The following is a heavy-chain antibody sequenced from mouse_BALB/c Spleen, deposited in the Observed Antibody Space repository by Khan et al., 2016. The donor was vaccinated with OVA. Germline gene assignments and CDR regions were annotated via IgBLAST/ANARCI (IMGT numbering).Heavy chain of an antibody. J-gene: IGHJ2*01. Sequence: VQLQQSGPELVKPGASVKLSCKASGYSFTGYFMNWVMQSHGKSLEWIGRINPHIGETFYNHKFKGKAILTVDESSSTVHMELRSLASEDSAVYYCARKNGSDFDYWGQGTTLTVSA. D-gene: IGHD1-1*01. CDR2: INPHIGET. V-gene: IGHV1-20*02. CDR1: GYSFTGYF. CDR3: ARKNGSDFDY.